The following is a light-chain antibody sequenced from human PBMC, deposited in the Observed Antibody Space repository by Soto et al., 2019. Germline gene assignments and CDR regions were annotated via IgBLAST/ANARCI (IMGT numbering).Light chain of an antibody. Sequence: LTQPASVSASPGQSITISCTGTSSDVGGYNYVCWYQQHPGKAPKLAISDVSNRPSGVSDRFSGSKSGNTASLSISGLQAEDEADYYCSSYTSSSSYVFGTGTKVTVL. CDR1: SSDVGGYNY. CDR3: SSYTSSSSYV. CDR2: DVS. J-gene: IGLJ1*01. V-gene: IGLV2-14*01.